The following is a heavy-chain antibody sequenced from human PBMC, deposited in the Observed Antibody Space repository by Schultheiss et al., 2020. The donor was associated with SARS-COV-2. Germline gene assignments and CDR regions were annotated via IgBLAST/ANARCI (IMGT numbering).Heavy chain of an antibody. CDR2: INPNSGGT. CDR3: ARDGGNWGSGYFDY. V-gene: IGHV1-2*02. J-gene: IGHJ4*02. D-gene: IGHD7-27*01. Sequence: ASVKVSCKASGYTFTSYYMHWVRQAPGQGLEWMGWINPNSGGTNYAQKFQGRVTMTRDTSISTAYMELSRLRSDDTAVYYCARDGGNWGSGYFDYWGQGTLVTVSS. CDR1: GYTFTSYY.